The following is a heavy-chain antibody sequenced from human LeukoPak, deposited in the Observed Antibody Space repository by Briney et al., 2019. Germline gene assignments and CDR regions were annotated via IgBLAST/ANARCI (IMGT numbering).Heavy chain of an antibody. CDR1: GFTFSSYW. V-gene: IGHV3-74*01. D-gene: IGHD1-26*01. J-gene: IGHJ3*02. CDR2: INSDGSTT. Sequence: GGSLRLSCVASGFTFSSYWMHWVRQAPGKGLVWVSRINSDGSTTTYADSVRGRVTISRDNAKNTLSLQMNSVRAEDTAVYYCARVGGSNAFDIWGQGTMVIVSS. CDR3: ARVGGSNAFDI.